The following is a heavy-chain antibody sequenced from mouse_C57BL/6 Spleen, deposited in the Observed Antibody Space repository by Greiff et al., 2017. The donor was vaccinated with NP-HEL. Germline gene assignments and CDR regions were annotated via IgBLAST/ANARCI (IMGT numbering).Heavy chain of an antibody. CDR1: GFTFNTYA. V-gene: IGHV10-3*01. D-gene: IGHD2-4*01. J-gene: IGHJ3*01. CDR2: IRSKSSNDAT. CDR3: VRDRYDSQFAY. Sequence: EVQLVESGGGLVQPKGSLKLSCAASGFTFNTYAMHWVRQAPGKGLEWVARIRSKSSNDATYYADSVKDRFTISRDDSQSMLYLQMNNLKTEDTAMYYCVRDRYDSQFAYWGQGTLVTVSA.